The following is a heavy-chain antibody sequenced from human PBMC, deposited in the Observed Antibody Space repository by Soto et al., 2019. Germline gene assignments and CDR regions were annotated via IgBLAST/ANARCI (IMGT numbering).Heavy chain of an antibody. Sequence: QVQLVQSGAEVKKSGSSVRVSCKASGGTFNSYTLSWVRQAPGQRLEWMGRIIPMLSMSTYAQKFQGRVSIIADKSTKTVYLDLSSLRSDDTAIYYCATSYGSGSRPFDYWGQGTLVTVSS. D-gene: IGHD3-10*01. V-gene: IGHV1-69*02. J-gene: IGHJ4*02. CDR3: ATSYGSGSRPFDY. CDR1: GGTFNSYT. CDR2: IIPMLSMS.